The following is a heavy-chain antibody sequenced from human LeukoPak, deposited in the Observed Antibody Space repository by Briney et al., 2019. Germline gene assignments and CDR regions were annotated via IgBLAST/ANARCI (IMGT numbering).Heavy chain of an antibody. V-gene: IGHV3-48*04. CDR2: ISSSSSTI. CDR1: GFTFSSYS. Sequence: GGSLRLSCAASGFTFSSYSMNWVRQAPGKGLEGVSYISSSSSTIYYADSVKGRFTISRDNAENSLYLQMNSLRAEDTAVYYCAREAGNFDYWGQGTLVTVSS. D-gene: IGHD1-14*01. J-gene: IGHJ4*02. CDR3: AREAGNFDY.